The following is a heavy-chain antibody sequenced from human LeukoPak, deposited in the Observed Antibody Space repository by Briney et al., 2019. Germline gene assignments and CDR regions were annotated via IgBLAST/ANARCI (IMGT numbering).Heavy chain of an antibody. Sequence: ASVKVSCKASGYIFTSFYVHWVRQAPGQGLEWMGIINPSGGTTNYAQRFQGRVTMTRDTSTSTVYMDLRSLRSEDTAVYYCARGRGRTYCSSTSCYTDNWFDPWGQGTLVTVSS. V-gene: IGHV1-46*01. D-gene: IGHD2-2*02. CDR3: ARGRGRTYCSSTSCYTDNWFDP. CDR1: GYIFTSFY. J-gene: IGHJ5*02. CDR2: INPSGGTT.